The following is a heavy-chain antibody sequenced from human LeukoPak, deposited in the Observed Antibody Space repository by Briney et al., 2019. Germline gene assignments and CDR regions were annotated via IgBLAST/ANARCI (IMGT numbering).Heavy chain of an antibody. Sequence: ASVNVSCKASGYTFTSNYIHWVRQAPGQGLEWMGMIYPRDGSTSYAQKFQGRVTVTRDTSTSTVHLELSGLRSEDTAVYYCARDQEGFDYWGQGTLVTVSS. CDR1: GYTFTSNY. V-gene: IGHV1-46*01. CDR2: IYPRDGST. CDR3: ARDQEGFDY. J-gene: IGHJ4*02.